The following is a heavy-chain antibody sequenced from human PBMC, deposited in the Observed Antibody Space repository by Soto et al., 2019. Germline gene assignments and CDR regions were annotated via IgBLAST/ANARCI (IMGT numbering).Heavy chain of an antibody. D-gene: IGHD1-26*01. V-gene: IGHV3-30-3*01. Sequence: GGSLRLSCAASGFTFSSYAMHWVRQAPGKGLEWVAVISYDGSNKYYADSVKGRFTISRDNSKNTLYLQMNSLRAEDTAVYYCAREVGASDVGYFDYWGQGTLVTVSS. J-gene: IGHJ4*02. CDR3: AREVGASDVGYFDY. CDR2: ISYDGSNK. CDR1: GFTFSSYA.